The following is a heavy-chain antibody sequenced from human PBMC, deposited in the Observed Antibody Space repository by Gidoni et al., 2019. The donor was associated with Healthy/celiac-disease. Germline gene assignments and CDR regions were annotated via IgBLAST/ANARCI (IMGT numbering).Heavy chain of an antibody. CDR1: GFTFSSYS. J-gene: IGHJ5*02. CDR3: AREVHYYDSSGPCWFDP. CDR2: ISSSSSTI. V-gene: IGHV3-48*02. D-gene: IGHD3-22*01. Sequence: EVQLVESGGGLVQPGGSLRLSCAASGFTFSSYSMNWVRQAPGKGLEWVSYISSSSSTIYYADSVKGRFTISRDNAKNSLYLQMNSLRDEDTAVYYCAREVHYYDSSGPCWFDPWGQGTLVTVSS.